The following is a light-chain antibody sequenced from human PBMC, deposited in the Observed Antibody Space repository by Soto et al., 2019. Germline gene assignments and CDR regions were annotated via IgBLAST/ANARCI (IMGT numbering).Light chain of an antibody. CDR2: EVY. CDR3: SAYAGSSTWV. J-gene: IGLJ2*01. CDR1: SSDVGGYNY. V-gene: IGLV2-8*01. Sequence: APTQPPSASGSPGQSVTFSCTGTSSDVGGYNYVSWYQQYPGKAPKLMIYEVYKRPSGVPDRFSGSKSGNTASLTVSGLQPEDEADYYCSAYAGSSTWVFGGGTKLTVL.